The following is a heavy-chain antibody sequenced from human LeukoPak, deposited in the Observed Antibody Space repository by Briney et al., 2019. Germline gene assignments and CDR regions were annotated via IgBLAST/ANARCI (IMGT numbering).Heavy chain of an antibody. Sequence: GGSLTLSCSASAFTFSNTWMRWGRPAPRKGPEWVGRIKSKTDGGTTDYAAPVKGRFTISRDDSKNTLYLQMNSLKTEDTAVYYCTTDGYFDYWGQGTLVTVSS. CDR1: AFTFSNTW. J-gene: IGHJ4*02. CDR3: TTDGYFDY. CDR2: IKSKTDGGTT. V-gene: IGHV3-15*01.